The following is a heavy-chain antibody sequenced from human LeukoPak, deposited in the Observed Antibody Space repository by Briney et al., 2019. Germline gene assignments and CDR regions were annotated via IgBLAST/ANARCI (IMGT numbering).Heavy chain of an antibody. CDR1: GGSFSGYY. V-gene: IGHV4-34*01. Sequence: PSETLSLTCAVYGGSFSGYYWSWIRQPPGKGLEWIGEINHSGSTNYNPSLKSRVTISVDTSKNQFSLKLGSVTAADTAVYYCARGKSIAARPLPDYWGQGTLVTVSS. CDR2: INHSGST. CDR3: ARGKSIAARPLPDY. J-gene: IGHJ4*02. D-gene: IGHD6-6*01.